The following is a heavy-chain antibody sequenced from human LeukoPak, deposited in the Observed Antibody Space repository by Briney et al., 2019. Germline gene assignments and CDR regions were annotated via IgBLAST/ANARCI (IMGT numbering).Heavy chain of an antibody. Sequence: PSETLSLTCTVSGGSISSYYWSWIRQPPGKGLEWIGYIYYSGSTNYNPSLKSRVTISVDTSKNQFSLKLSSVTAADTAVYYCARYSSRHYYDSSYGVENAFDIWGQGTVVTVSS. V-gene: IGHV4-59*01. J-gene: IGHJ3*02. CDR1: GGSISSYY. D-gene: IGHD3-22*01. CDR3: ARYSSRHYYDSSYGVENAFDI. CDR2: IYYSGST.